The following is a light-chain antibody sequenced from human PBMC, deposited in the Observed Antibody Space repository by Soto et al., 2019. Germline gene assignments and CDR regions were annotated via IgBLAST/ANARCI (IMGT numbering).Light chain of an antibody. J-gene: IGKJ1*01. V-gene: IGKV3-15*01. CDR2: GAS. CDR1: QSVSSN. CDR3: QQYNNWPPWT. Sequence: EIVKTQSPATLSVSPGERATLSCRASQSVSSNLPWYQQKPGQAPRLLIYGASTRATGIPARFSGSGSGTEFTLTISSLQSEDFAVYYCQQYNNWPPWTFGQGTKVDIK.